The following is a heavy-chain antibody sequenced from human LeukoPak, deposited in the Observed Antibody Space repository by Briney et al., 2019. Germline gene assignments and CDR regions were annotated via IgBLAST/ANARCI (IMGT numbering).Heavy chain of an antibody. J-gene: IGHJ4*02. CDR3: AKDKHIVVVTATFDY. D-gene: IGHD2-21*02. CDR2: ISYDGSNK. Sequence: GRSLRLSCAASGFTFSSYGMHWVRQAPGKGLEWVAVISYDGSNKYYADSVKGRFTISRDNSKNTLYLQMNSLRAEDTAVYYCAKDKHIVVVTATFDYWSQGTLVTVSS. CDR1: GFTFSSYG. V-gene: IGHV3-30*18.